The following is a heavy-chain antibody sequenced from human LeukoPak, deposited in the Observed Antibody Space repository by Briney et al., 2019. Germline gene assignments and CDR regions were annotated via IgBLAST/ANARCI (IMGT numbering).Heavy chain of an antibody. J-gene: IGHJ4*02. CDR2: INHSGST. V-gene: IGHV4-34*01. D-gene: IGHD2-2*01. CDR1: GFTFSDYS. Sequence: GSLRLSCAASGFTFSDYSMNWVRQPPGKGLEWIGEINHSGSTNYNPSLKSRVTISVDTSKNQFSLKLSSVTAADTAVYYCARGQLRRYYFDYWGQGTLVTVSS. CDR3: ARGQLRRYYFDY.